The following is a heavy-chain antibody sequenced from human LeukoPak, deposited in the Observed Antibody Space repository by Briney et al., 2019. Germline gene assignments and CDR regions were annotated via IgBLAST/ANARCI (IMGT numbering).Heavy chain of an antibody. CDR1: GSSVSSDEYY. CDR2: VYYRGSS. D-gene: IGHD3-3*01. CDR3: ARVKVLIFLAWFLDF. V-gene: IGHV4-31*03. J-gene: IGHJ4*02. Sequence: SETLSLTCTVSGSSVSSDEYYWSRVRQHPGKGLEWIGYVYYRGSSYYIPSLEGRVTMSFEVSKNQFFLQMRSVTAADTAVYYCARVKVLIFLAWFLDFWGQGALVTVSS.